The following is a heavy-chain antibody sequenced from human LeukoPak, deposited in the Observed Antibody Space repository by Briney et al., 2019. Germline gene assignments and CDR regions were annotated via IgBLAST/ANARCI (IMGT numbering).Heavy chain of an antibody. CDR2: INSNGVNT. CDR3: VRRNHGSEVADY. V-gene: IGHV3-64*02. D-gene: IGHD1-14*01. J-gene: IGHJ4*02. CDR1: GFTFSSYG. Sequence: GGSLRLSCAACGFTFSSYGLHWVRQAPGRGLEYVSAINSNGVNTYYADSVKGRFPISRDNSKYRLYLQMGSLRAEDMAVYYCVRRNHGSEVADYWGQGPLVTVSS.